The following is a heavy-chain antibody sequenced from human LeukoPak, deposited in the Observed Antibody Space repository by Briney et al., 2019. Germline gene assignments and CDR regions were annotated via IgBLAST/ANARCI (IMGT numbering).Heavy chain of an antibody. D-gene: IGHD6-6*01. CDR3: ARGYSSSSYYFEY. J-gene: IGHJ4*02. CDR2: INHSGST. Sequence: SETLSLTCTVSGGALSSYYWSWIRQPPGKGLEWIGEINHSGSTNYNPSLKSRVTISVDTSKNQFSLKLSSVTAADTAVYYCARGYSSSSYYFEYWGQGILVTVSS. CDR1: GGALSSYY. V-gene: IGHV4-34*01.